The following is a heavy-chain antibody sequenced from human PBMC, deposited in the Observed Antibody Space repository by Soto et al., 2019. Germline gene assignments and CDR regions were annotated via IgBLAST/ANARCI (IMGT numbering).Heavy chain of an antibody. J-gene: IGHJ6*03. V-gene: IGHV1-8*01. Sequence: ASVKVSCTASVYTFTSYDINWVRQATGQGLEWMGWMNPNSGNTSYAQKFQGRVTMTRNTSISTAYMELSSLRSEDTAVYYCARGPYLPSDYYYMDVWGKGTTVTVSS. CDR1: VYTFTSYD. D-gene: IGHD2-2*01. CDR2: MNPNSGNT. CDR3: ARGPYLPSDYYYMDV.